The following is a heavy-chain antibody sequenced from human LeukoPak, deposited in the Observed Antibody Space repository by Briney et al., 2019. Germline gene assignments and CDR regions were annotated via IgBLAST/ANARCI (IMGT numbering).Heavy chain of an antibody. V-gene: IGHV7-4-1*02. D-gene: IGHD3-22*01. CDR1: GYTFNTYS. CDR3: AREYYYESSDYGLDY. J-gene: IGHJ4*02. CDR2: INTNTENP. Sequence: VASVKVSCKASGYTFNTYSINWVRQAPGQGLEWMGWINTNTENPTYAQGFTGRFVFSLDTSVSTAYLQISSLKTEDTAVYYCAREYYYESSDYGLDYWGQGTLVTVSS.